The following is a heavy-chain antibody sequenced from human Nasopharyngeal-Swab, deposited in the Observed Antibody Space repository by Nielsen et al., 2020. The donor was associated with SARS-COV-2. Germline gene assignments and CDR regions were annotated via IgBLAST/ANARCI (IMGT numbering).Heavy chain of an antibody. CDR2: IYYSGST. CDR3: ARGYCSSTSCYAARHFDY. D-gene: IGHD2-2*01. Sequence: SETLSLTCTVSGGSISSYYWSWIRQPPGKGLEWIGYIYYSGSTNYNPSLKSRVTISVDTSKNQFSLKLSSVTAADTAVYYCARGYCSSTSCYAARHFDYWSQGTLVTVSS. J-gene: IGHJ4*02. CDR1: GGSISSYY. V-gene: IGHV4-59*01.